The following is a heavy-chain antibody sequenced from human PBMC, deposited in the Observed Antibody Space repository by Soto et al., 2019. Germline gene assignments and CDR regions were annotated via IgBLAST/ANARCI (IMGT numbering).Heavy chain of an antibody. CDR3: AKSHEGYQLPHYYYGTDV. CDR2: IIPIFGTA. J-gene: IGHJ6*02. CDR1: GGTFSSYA. Sequence: ASVKVSCKASGGTFSSYAISWVRQAPGQGLEWMGGIIPIFGTANYAQRFQGRVTITADESTSTAYMELSSLRSEDTAVYYCAKSHEGYQLPHYYYGTDVWGQGTTVTVSS. D-gene: IGHD2-2*01. V-gene: IGHV1-69*13.